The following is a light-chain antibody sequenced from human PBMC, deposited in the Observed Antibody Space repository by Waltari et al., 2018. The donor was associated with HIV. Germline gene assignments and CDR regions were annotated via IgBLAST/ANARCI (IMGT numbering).Light chain of an antibody. V-gene: IGLV4-69*01. CDR2: LNSDGSH. CDR1: SGHRTYA. Sequence: QLVLTQSPSASASLGASVKLTCTLSSGHRTYAIAWHQQQPEQGPRYLMKLNSDGSHYKGDGIPDRFSGSSSGAERYLTISSLQSEDEADYYCQTWGTGMVFGGGTKLTVL. CDR3: QTWGTGMV. J-gene: IGLJ3*02.